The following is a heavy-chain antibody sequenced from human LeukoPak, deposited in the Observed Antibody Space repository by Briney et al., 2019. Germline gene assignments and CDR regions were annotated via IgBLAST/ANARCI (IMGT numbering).Heavy chain of an antibody. V-gene: IGHV3-30*03. Sequence: PGRSLRLSCVASGFAFSRYGMHWVRQAPGKGLEGVALISHDGTNKNHADSVKGRFTISRDNSNNTLYLQMNSLRPEDTAVYYCARGPGALDYWGQGTLVTVSS. CDR2: ISHDGTNK. J-gene: IGHJ4*02. CDR1: GFAFSRYG. CDR3: ARGPGALDY. D-gene: IGHD2-2*01.